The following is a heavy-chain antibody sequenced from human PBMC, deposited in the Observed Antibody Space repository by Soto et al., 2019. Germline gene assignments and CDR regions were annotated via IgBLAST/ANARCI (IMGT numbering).Heavy chain of an antibody. CDR2: ISAYNGNT. J-gene: IGHJ4*02. CDR1: GYTFTSYA. V-gene: IGHV1-18*01. Sequence: QVQLVQSGAEVKKPGASVQVSCKASGYTFTSYAISWVRQAPGQGLEWMGWISAYNGNTNYAQKPQGRDTMTTDTSTSTAYMEMRSLRTDDTAEYYCARDAPPADYWGQGTLVTVSS. CDR3: ARDAPPADY.